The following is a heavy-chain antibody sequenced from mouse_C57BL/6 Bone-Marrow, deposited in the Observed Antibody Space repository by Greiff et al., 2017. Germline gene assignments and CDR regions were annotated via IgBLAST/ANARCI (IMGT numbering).Heavy chain of an antibody. Sequence: EVKLMESGGGLVQPGGSLKLSCAASGFTFSDYYMYWVRQTPEKRLEWVAYISNGGGSTYYPDTVKGRFTISRDNAKNTLYLQMSRLKSEDTAMYYCARAGYDGYAMDYWGQGTSVTVSS. V-gene: IGHV5-12*01. CDR2: ISNGGGST. CDR1: GFTFSDYY. D-gene: IGHD2-2*01. CDR3: ARAGYDGYAMDY. J-gene: IGHJ4*01.